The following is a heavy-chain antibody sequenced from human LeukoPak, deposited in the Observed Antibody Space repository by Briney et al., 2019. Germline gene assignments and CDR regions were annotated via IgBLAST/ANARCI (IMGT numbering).Heavy chain of an antibody. CDR1: GGSISSYY. V-gene: IGHV4-59*12. Sequence: SETLSLTCTVSGGSISSYYWSWIRQPPGKGLEWIGYIHYSGGTDYNPSLKSRVTISIDTSKNQFSLKLSFVTAADTAVYYCARGPLFVDTAMASWVDYWGQGTLVTVSS. J-gene: IGHJ4*02. CDR2: IHYSGGT. D-gene: IGHD5-18*01. CDR3: ARGPLFVDTAMASWVDY.